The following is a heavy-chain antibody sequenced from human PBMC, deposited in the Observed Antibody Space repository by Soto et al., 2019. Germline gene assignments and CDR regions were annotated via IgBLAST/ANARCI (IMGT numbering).Heavy chain of an antibody. CDR1: GGSISSDY. J-gene: IGHJ5*02. CDR2: IYYSGST. D-gene: IGHD3-10*01. V-gene: IGHV4-59*01. Sequence: PSETLSLTCTVSGGSISSDYWSWIRQPPGKGLEWIGYIYYSGSTNYNPSLKSRVTISVDTSKNQFSLKLSSVTAADTAVYYCARDFYGSGPWGQGTLVTVSS. CDR3: ARDFYGSGP.